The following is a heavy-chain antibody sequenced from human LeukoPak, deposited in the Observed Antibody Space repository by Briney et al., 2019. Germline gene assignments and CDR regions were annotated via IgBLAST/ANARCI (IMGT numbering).Heavy chain of an antibody. CDR3: AREGVEDGADSSGYYCVS. CDR2: INPNSGGT. CDR1: GYTFTGYY. V-gene: IGHV1-2*02. D-gene: IGHD3-22*01. Sequence: EASVKVSCKASGYTFTGYYMHWVRQAPGQGLEWMGWINPNSGGTNYAQKFQGRVTMTRDTSISTAYMELSRLRSDDTAVYYCAREGVEDGADSSGYYCVSWGQGTLVTVSS. J-gene: IGHJ4*02.